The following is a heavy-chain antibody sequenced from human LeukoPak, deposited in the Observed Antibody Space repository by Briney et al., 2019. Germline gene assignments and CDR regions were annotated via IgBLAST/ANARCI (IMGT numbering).Heavy chain of an antibody. V-gene: IGHV1-2*02. J-gene: IGHJ4*02. CDR3: ARIGVVITHKGDY. D-gene: IGHD3-3*01. CDR2: INPSSGAT. CDR1: GYTFTDYY. Sequence: ASVKVSCKASGYTFTDYYIHWVRQAPGEGLEWMGWINPSSGATNHAQSFQGRVTMTRDTSISTAYMELTRLRSDDTAVYYCARIGVVITHKGDYWGQGTLVTVSS.